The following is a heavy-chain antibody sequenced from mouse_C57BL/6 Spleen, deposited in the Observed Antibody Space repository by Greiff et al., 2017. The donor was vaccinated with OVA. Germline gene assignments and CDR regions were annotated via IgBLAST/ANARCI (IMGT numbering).Heavy chain of an antibody. D-gene: IGHD4-1*01. CDR3: ARQGLGREFDY. Sequence: EVKLQQSGGDLVKPGGSLKLSCAASGFTFSSYGMSWVRQTPDKRLEWVATISSGGSYTYYPDSVKGRFTISRDNAKNTLYLQMSSLKSEDTAMYYCARQGLGREFDYWGQGTTLTVSS. V-gene: IGHV5-6*01. CDR2: ISSGGSYT. CDR1: GFTFSSYG. J-gene: IGHJ2*01.